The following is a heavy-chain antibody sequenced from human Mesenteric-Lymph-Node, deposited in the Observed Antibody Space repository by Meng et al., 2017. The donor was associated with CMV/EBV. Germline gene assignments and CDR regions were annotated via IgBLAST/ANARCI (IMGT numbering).Heavy chain of an antibody. D-gene: IGHD1-26*01. V-gene: IGHV4-34*01. J-gene: IGHJ4*02. Sequence: CTVYGGSFNGHYCNWIRQSPGKGLEWIGQINPGVSSNYNPSLKSRVTMSVDTSKNQFSVNLTSVTAADTAVYYCARGKGVSGAFDSWGQGTLVTVSS. CDR2: INPGVSS. CDR1: GGSFNGHY. CDR3: ARGKGVSGAFDS.